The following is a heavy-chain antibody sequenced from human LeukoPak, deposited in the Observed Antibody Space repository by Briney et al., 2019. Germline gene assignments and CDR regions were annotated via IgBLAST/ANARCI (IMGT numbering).Heavy chain of an antibody. Sequence: GGSLRLSCAGSGFTFSSYSINWVRHAPGKGLEWVSSISSSSYYIYYADSVKGRFTISRDNARNSLSLQMNSLRAEDTAVYYCAREQGTHYYDSNGSYSRSGAFDMWGQGTMVTVSS. J-gene: IGHJ3*02. CDR1: GFTFSSYS. CDR2: ISSSSYYI. CDR3: AREQGTHYYDSNGSYSRSGAFDM. V-gene: IGHV3-21*01. D-gene: IGHD3-22*01.